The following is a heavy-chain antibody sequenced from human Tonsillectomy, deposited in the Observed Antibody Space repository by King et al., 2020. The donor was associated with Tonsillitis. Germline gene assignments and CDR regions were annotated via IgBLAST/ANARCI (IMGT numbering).Heavy chain of an antibody. CDR1: GFTFSSYA. J-gene: IGHJ4*02. Sequence: QLVQSGGGVVQPGRSLRLSCAASGFTFSSYAMHWVRQAPGKGLEWVAVISYDGSNKYYADSVKGRFTISRDNSKNTLYLQMNSLRAEDTAVYYCARDRITMVRGAYDYWGQGTLVTVSS. CDR3: ARDRITMVRGAYDY. D-gene: IGHD3-10*01. CDR2: ISYDGSNK. V-gene: IGHV3-30*01.